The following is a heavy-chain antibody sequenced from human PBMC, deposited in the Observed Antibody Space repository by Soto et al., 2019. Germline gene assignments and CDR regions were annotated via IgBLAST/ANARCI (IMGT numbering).Heavy chain of an antibody. D-gene: IGHD3-22*01. CDR1: GDTFSTYA. CDR2: IIPILGTP. Sequence: SMKVSCNASGDTFSTYAISWVRQAPGQGLEWLGGIIPILGTPSYAQRFQRRVTHTADQSTRTAYMELSSLRSEDKAVYYCARERSRYDRSGYYRPDYWGQGTLVTVSS. J-gene: IGHJ4*02. CDR3: ARERSRYDRSGYYRPDY. V-gene: IGHV1-69*10.